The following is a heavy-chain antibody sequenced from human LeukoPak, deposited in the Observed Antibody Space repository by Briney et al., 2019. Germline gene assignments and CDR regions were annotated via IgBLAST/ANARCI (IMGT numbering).Heavy chain of an antibody. CDR1: GFTFSSYW. Sequence: GGSLRLSCAASGFTFSSYWMSWVRQAPGKGLEWVANIKQDGSEKYYVDSVKGRFTISRDNAKNSLYLQMNSLRAEDTAVYYCARSSSSTYCYYYGMDVWGQGTTVTVSS. CDR3: ARSSSSTYCYYYGMDV. D-gene: IGHD6-6*01. V-gene: IGHV3-7*01. CDR2: IKQDGSEK. J-gene: IGHJ6*02.